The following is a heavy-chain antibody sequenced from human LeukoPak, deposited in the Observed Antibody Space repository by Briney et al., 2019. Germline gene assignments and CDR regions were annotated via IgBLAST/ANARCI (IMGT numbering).Heavy chain of an antibody. CDR2: IWYDGSNK. J-gene: IGHJ6*02. D-gene: IGHD3-22*01. Sequence: GRSLRLSCAASGFTFSSYGMHWVRQAPGKGLEWVAVIWYDGSNKYYADSVKGRFTISRDNSKNTLYLQMNSLRAEDTAVYYCARGVRYYDTFYYYYGMDVWGQGTTVTVSS. CDR3: ARGVRYYDTFYYYYGMDV. CDR1: GFTFSSYG. V-gene: IGHV3-33*01.